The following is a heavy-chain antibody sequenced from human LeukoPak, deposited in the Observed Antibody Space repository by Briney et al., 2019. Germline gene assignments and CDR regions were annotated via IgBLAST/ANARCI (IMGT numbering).Heavy chain of an antibody. J-gene: IGHJ6*02. CDR1: GGSFSGYY. CDR2: INHSGST. V-gene: IGHV4-34*01. CDR3: ARGYDSSDYGMDV. D-gene: IGHD3-22*01. Sequence: SETLSLTCAVYGGSFSGYYRSWIRQPPGKGLEWIGEINHSGSTNYNPSLKSRVTISVDTSKNQFSLKLSSVTAADTAVYYCARGYDSSDYGMDVWGQGTTVTVSS.